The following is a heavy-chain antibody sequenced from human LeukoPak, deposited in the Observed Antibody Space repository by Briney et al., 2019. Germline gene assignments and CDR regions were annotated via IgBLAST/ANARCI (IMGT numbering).Heavy chain of an antibody. CDR1: GDMFSNYY. V-gene: IGHV1-46*01. Sequence: GASVKVSCKASGDMFSNYYMHWVRQAPGQGLEWLGVIITSDGGTSNAQEFQGRVTMTRDTSTTTVYRELSSLRPEDTAVYYCARDDGYCGGDCYSGVDYWGQGTLVTVSS. CDR3: ARDDGYCGGDCYSGVDY. J-gene: IGHJ4*02. D-gene: IGHD2-21*02. CDR2: IITSDGGT.